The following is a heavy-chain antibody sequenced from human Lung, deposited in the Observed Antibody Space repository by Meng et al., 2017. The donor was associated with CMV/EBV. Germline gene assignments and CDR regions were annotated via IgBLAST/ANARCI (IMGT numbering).Heavy chain of an antibody. V-gene: IGHV3-21*01. J-gene: IGHJ6*02. CDR3: ARESSGSFVLDV. D-gene: IGHD3-22*01. CDR1: GFTFSVYS. CDR2: ISSSSSFI. Sequence: GGSLRLXCAASGFTFSVYSMIWVRQAPGKGLEWVSTISSSSSFISYVDSVKGRFTISRDNAENSLYLHMNGLRAEDTAVYFCARESSGSFVLDVWGQGPTVTVSS.